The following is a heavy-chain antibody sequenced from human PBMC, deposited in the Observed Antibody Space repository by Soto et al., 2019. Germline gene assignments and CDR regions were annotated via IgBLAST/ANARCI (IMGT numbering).Heavy chain of an antibody. D-gene: IGHD2-15*01. Sequence: EVQLVESGGGLVQPGGSLRLSCAASGFTFSNYWMYWVRQAPGKGLEWVSRINSDGNVSSYADSVKGRLTISRDNVKNTLYLQRDSLRAEATAVYYRARGNCVGGTCYSLAGSFYYYMDVRGKGTTVTVFS. CDR2: INSDGNVS. CDR3: ARGNCVGGTCYSLAGSFYYYMDV. J-gene: IGHJ6*03. CDR1: GFTFSNYW. V-gene: IGHV3-74*02.